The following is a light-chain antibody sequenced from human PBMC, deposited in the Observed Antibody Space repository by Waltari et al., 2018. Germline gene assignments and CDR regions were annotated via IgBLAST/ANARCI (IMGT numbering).Light chain of an antibody. CDR3: QQSYSTPLT. V-gene: IGKV1-39*01. Sequence: DIQMTQSPSSLSASVVDRVTITCRASQSIRSYLNWYKQKPGKAPKHLIYDASNLQSGVPSRFSGSGSGTDFTLTISRLQAEDFATYFCQQSYSTPLTFGGGAKVEIK. CDR2: DAS. CDR1: QSIRSY. J-gene: IGKJ4*01.